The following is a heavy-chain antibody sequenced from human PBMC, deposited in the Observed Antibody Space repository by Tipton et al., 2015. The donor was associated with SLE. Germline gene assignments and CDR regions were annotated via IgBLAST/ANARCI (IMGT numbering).Heavy chain of an antibody. Sequence: GSLRLSCEASGFTFDDYGMSWVRQGPGKGLEWVSGINWNGGKTGFADSVKGRFTISRDNAKNSLYLQMNSLRAEDTALYYCARVPYSGYEGFYFDYWDQGTLVTVSS. J-gene: IGHJ4*02. CDR1: GFTFDDYG. D-gene: IGHD5-12*01. CDR2: INWNGGKT. V-gene: IGHV3-20*04. CDR3: ARVPYSGYEGFYFDY.